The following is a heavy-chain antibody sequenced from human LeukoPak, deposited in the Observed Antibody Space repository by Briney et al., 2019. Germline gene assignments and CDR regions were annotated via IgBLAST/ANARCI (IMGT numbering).Heavy chain of an antibody. J-gene: IGHJ5*02. CDR1: GGSISSYY. D-gene: IGHD6-19*01. CDR2: IYYSGST. CDR3: ARLSVSSGGWWCFDP. V-gene: IGHV4-59*08. Sequence: SETLSLTCTVSGGSISSYYWSWIRQPPGKGLEWIGYIYYSGSTNYNPSLKSRVTISVDTSKNQFSLKLSSVTAADTAVYYCARLSVSSGGWWCFDPWGQGTLVTVSS.